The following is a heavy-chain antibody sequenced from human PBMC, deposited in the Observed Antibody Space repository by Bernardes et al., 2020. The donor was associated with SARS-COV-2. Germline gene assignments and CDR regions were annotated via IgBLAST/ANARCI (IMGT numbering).Heavy chain of an antibody. Sequence: ASVKVSCKASGYTFTSYDINWVRQATGQGLEWMGWMNPNSGNTGYAQKFQGRVTMTRNTSISTAYMELSSLRSEDTAVYYCARVVENNSAYYSTPLDSWGQGTLVTVSS. CDR1: GYTFTSYD. CDR3: ARVVENNSAYYSTPLDS. V-gene: IGHV1-8*01. CDR2: MNPNSGNT. J-gene: IGHJ4*02. D-gene: IGHD3-22*01.